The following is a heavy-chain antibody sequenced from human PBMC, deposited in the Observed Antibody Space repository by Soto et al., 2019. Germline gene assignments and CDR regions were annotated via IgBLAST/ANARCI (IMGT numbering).Heavy chain of an antibody. V-gene: IGHV3-15*07. CDR1: GITFIYAW. CDR3: TTDRLY. J-gene: IGHJ4*02. D-gene: IGHD2-15*01. CDR2: IKSQAGGGTI. Sequence: GGSLRLSCAASGITFIYAWMDWVRQAPGKRLEWVGRIKSQAGGGTIDYAAPVKGRFTISRDDSKNTLFLQMNSLKVEDTAVYYCTTDRLYWGQGTQVTVS.